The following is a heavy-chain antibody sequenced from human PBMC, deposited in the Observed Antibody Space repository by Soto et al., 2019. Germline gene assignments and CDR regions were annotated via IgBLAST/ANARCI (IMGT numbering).Heavy chain of an antibody. CDR2: INPSGGST. V-gene: IGHV1-46*01. J-gene: IGHJ4*02. CDR3: ATNEGRDGYSFDY. D-gene: IGHD5-12*01. Sequence: ASVKVSCKASGYTFTSYYMHWVRQAPGQGLEWMGIINPSGGSTSYAQKFQGRVTMTRDESTSTAYMELSSLTSEDTAVYYCATNEGRDGYSFDYWGQGTLVTVSS. CDR1: GYTFTSYY.